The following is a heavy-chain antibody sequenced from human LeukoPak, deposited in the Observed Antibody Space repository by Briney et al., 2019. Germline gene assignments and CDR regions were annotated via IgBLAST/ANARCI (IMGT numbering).Heavy chain of an antibody. Sequence: SETLSLTCSVSGYSISYGYFWAWIRQAPGKGLEWIGSVYHSGSTHYTPSFKSRVTISLDTSKNPFSLKLTSVTAADTAVYFCASLTRDGYHFEWWGRGTLVTVSS. CDR1: GYSISYGYF. CDR2: VYHSGST. V-gene: IGHV4-38-2*02. D-gene: IGHD6-13*01. CDR3: ASLTRDGYHFEW. J-gene: IGHJ4*02.